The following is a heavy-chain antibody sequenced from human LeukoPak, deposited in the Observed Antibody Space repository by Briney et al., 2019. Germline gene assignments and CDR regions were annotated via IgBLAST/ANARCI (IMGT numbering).Heavy chain of an antibody. J-gene: IGHJ4*02. Sequence: SDTLSLTCTVWGGPMRIYYWSGIRQPRGRGLEGMGYNYYSGSTNYNPSLKCRVTISVDTSKNQFSLKLSSVTAAATAVYYCATSGYSSGCYSFDYWGQGTLVTVSS. D-gene: IGHD6-19*01. CDR2: NYYSGST. V-gene: IGHV4-59*08. CDR1: GGPMRIYY. CDR3: ATSGYSSGCYSFDY.